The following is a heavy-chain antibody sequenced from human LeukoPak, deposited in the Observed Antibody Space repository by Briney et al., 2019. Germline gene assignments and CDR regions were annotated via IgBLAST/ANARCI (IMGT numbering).Heavy chain of an antibody. CDR3: ARDRHSSGYLARTPSWFDP. D-gene: IGHD3-22*01. CDR2: ISSSSSYI. J-gene: IGHJ5*02. CDR1: GFSFSSYG. V-gene: IGHV3-21*01. Sequence: GGSLRLSCAASGFSFSSYGMAWVRQAPGKGLEWVSSISSSSSYIYYADSVKGRFTISRDNAKNSLYLQMNSLRAEDTAVYYCARDRHSSGYLARTPSWFDPWGRGTLVTVSS.